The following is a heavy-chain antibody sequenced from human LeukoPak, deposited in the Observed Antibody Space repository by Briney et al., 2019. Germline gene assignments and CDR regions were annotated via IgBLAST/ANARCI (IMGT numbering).Heavy chain of an antibody. J-gene: IGHJ6*03. Sequence: GGSLRLSCAASGFTFSSYSMNWVRQAPGKGLEWVSSISSSSSHIYYADSVNGRFTISRDNAKYTLYLQMNSLIAEDTAVYYCARDPPRDYYYDSSGYYYYYYMDVWGKGTTVTVSS. V-gene: IGHV3-21*01. CDR3: ARDPPRDYYYDSSGYYYYYYMDV. CDR1: GFTFSSYS. CDR2: ISSSSSHI. D-gene: IGHD3-22*01.